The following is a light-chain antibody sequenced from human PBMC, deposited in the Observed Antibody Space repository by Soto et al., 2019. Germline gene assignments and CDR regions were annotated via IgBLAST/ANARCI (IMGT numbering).Light chain of an antibody. V-gene: IGKV2-28*01. Sequence: DLVMTQSPLPLSVTPGEPASISCRSSQSLTQRNGHNSLDWYLQKPGQSPQLLIYQGSNRASGVPDRFSGSGSGTDFTLRISRVEAEDVGIYYCMQALQTPYTFGQGTRLEIK. J-gene: IGKJ2*01. CDR2: QGS. CDR3: MQALQTPYT. CDR1: QSLTQRNGHNS.